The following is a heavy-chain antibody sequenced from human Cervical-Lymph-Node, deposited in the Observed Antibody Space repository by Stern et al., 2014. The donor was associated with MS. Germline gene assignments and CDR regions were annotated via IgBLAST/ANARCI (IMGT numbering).Heavy chain of an antibody. Sequence: DQLVESRAEVTKPGSSVKVSCKASGGTFSKFPSSWVRQAPGQGLEWLGGIFPVFGTPTYAQEFRGRVTITADVSTSTVYMELSSLRSDDTAVYYCALSSETSDRWYSLGYDLWGQGTLVTVSS. V-gene: IGHV1-69*01. CDR3: ALSSETSDRWYSLGYDL. CDR1: GGTFSKFP. CDR2: IFPVFGTP. J-gene: IGHJ5*02. D-gene: IGHD6-13*01.